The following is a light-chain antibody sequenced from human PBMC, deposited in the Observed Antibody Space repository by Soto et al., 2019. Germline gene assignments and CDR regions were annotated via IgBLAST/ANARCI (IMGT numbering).Light chain of an antibody. V-gene: IGKV3-20*01. J-gene: IGKJ2*02. CDR3: QQYGNLWT. Sequence: EIVLTQSPGTLSLSPGEGATLSCRASQSVYSSYLAWYQQKPGQAPRLLIYDASSRATGIPDRFSGSGSGTDFTLTISRLEPEDFAVYYCQQYGNLWTFGQGTKLEI. CDR2: DAS. CDR1: QSVYSSY.